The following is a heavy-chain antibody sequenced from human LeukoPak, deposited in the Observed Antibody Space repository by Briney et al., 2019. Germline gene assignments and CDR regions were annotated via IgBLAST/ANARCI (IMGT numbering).Heavy chain of an antibody. J-gene: IGHJ5*02. V-gene: IGHV4-4*07. CDR3: VRDQRARYCSGGSCYNFEFGNWFDP. D-gene: IGHD2-15*01. CDR1: GGSISSYY. CDR2: IYTSGST. Sequence: SDTLSLACTVSGGSISSYYWSWILHPAGKGLEWIGRIYTSGSTNYNPSLNTRVTMSVDTSKSQFSLKLSSVTAADTAVYYCVRDQRARYCSGGSCYNFEFGNWFDPWGQGALVTVSS.